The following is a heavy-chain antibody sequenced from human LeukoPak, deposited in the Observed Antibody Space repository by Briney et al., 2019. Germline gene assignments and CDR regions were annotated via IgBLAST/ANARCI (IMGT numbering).Heavy chain of an antibody. Sequence: VASVKVSCKASGYTFTSYYMHWVPQAPGQGLEWMGIINPSGGSTSYAQKFQGRVTMTWDTSTSTVYMELSSLRSEDTAVYYCARVVREPSRYYYEPYGWFDPWGQGTLVTVSS. D-gene: IGHD3-22*01. CDR1: GYTFTSYY. CDR2: INPSGGST. J-gene: IGHJ5*02. CDR3: ARVVREPSRYYYEPYGWFDP. V-gene: IGHV1-46*03.